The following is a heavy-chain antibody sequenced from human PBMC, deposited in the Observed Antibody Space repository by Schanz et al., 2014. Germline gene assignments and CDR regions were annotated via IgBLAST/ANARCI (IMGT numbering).Heavy chain of an antibody. D-gene: IGHD5-12*01. V-gene: IGHV1-3*04. J-gene: IGHJ4*02. Sequence: QVQLVQSGAEVKKPGASVKVSCKASEYSFTSYSMHWVRQAPGQRLEWMGWINTGSGDTKYSQNFQGRVTITRDTSASTAYMELSSLRSEDTAVYSCARGIGGYGANNYFDYWGQGTLVTFSS. CDR2: INTGSGDT. CDR3: ARGIGGYGANNYFDY. CDR1: EYSFTSYS.